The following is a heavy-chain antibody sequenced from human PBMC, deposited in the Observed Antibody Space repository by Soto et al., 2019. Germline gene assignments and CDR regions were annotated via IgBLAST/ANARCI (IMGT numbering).Heavy chain of an antibody. D-gene: IGHD5-18*01. V-gene: IGHV4-59*01. CDR1: GGSISSYY. CDR2: IYYSGST. J-gene: IGHJ4*02. CDR3: ASHTAMDIPSFDY. Sequence: SETLSLTCTVSGGSISSYYWSWIRQPPGKGLEWIGYIYYSGSTNYNPSLKSRVTISVDTSKNQFSLKLSSVTAADTAVYYCASHTAMDIPSFDYWGQGTLVTVSS.